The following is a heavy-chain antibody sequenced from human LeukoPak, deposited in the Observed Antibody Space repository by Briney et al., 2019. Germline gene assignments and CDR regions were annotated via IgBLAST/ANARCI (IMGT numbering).Heavy chain of an antibody. J-gene: IGHJ5*02. CDR3: AKAGHDFWSPSGFDL. CDR2: ISSSSSSI. Sequence: PGGSPRISCAASGFTFSTYNMNWVRQAPGKGLEWVSYISSSSSSIYYADSVKGRFTISRDNAKNSLYLQVNSLRAEDTALYYCAKAGHDFWSPSGFDLWGQGTLVAVSS. V-gene: IGHV3-48*01. D-gene: IGHD3-3*01. CDR1: GFTFSTYN.